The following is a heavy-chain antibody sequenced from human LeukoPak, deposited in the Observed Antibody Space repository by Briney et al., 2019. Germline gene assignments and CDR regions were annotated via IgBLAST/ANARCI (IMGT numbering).Heavy chain of an antibody. D-gene: IGHD3-10*01. J-gene: IGHJ6*03. CDR2: IYHSGST. CDR3: ARVNFLWFGERYYYYYYMDV. V-gene: IGHV4-4*02. CDR1: GGSISSSNW. Sequence: PSGTLSLTCAVSGGSISSSNWWSWVRQPPGKGLEWIGEIYHSGSTNYNPSLKSRVTISVDKSKNQFSLKLSSVTAADTAVYYCARVNFLWFGERYYYYYYMDVWGKGTTVTVSS.